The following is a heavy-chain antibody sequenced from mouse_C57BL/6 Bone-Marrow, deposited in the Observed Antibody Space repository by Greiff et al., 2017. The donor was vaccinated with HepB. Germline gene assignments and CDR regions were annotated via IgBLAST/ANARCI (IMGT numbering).Heavy chain of an antibody. Sequence: VQLQQPGAELVRPGTSVKLSCKASGYTFTSYWMHWVKQRPGQGLEWIGVIDPSDSYTNYNQKFKGKATLTVDTSSSTAYMQLSSLTSEDSAVYYCASDGDYYGSSSCFDVWGTGTTVTVSS. CDR2: IDPSDSYT. CDR1: GYTFTSYW. V-gene: IGHV1-59*01. CDR3: ASDGDYYGSSSCFDV. J-gene: IGHJ1*03. D-gene: IGHD1-1*01.